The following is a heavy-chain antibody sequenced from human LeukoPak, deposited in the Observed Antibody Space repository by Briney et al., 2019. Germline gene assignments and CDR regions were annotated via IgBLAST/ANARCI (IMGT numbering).Heavy chain of an antibody. D-gene: IGHD3-22*01. CDR3: ASFFTRITMIVVVTNY. CDR1: GFTFSSYA. Sequence: GGSLRLSCAASGFTFSSYAMSWVRQAPGKGLEWVSAISGSGGSTYYADSVKGRFTISRDNSKNTLYLQMNSLRAEDTAVYYCASFFTRITMIVVVTNYWGQGTLVIVSS. J-gene: IGHJ4*02. V-gene: IGHV3-23*01. CDR2: ISGSGGST.